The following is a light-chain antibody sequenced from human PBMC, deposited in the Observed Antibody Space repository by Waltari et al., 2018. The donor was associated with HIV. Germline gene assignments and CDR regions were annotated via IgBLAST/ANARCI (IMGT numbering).Light chain of an antibody. CDR2: KAS. Sequence: DIQMTQSPSTLSASVGDRVTVTCRASQRISSWLAWYQQKPGKAPNLMIYKASSLESGVPSRFIGSGSGTEFTLTISSLQPDDFATYYCQQYNSYPYTFGQGTKLEIK. CDR3: QQYNSYPYT. CDR1: QRISSW. V-gene: IGKV1-5*03. J-gene: IGKJ2*01.